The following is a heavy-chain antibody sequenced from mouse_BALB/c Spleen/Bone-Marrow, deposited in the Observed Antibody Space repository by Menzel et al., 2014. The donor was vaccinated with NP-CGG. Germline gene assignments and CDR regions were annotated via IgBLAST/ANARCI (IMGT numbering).Heavy chain of an antibody. Sequence: EVQGVESGGGLVKPGGSLKLSCAASGFTFSRYAMSWVRQTPEKRLEWVATIISGSYTYYPDSVKGRFTISRDNAKNTLYLQMSSLRSEDAAMYYCTRELTGAWFAYWGQGTLVTVSA. CDR3: TRELTGAWFAY. CDR2: IISGSYT. J-gene: IGHJ3*01. CDR1: GFTFSRYA. V-gene: IGHV5-9-3*01. D-gene: IGHD4-1*01.